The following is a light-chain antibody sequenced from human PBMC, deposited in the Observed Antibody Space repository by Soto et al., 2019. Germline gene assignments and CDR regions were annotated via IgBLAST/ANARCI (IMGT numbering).Light chain of an antibody. CDR3: CSYAGSSTPYVV. V-gene: IGLV2-23*01. J-gene: IGLJ2*01. CDR1: SSDVGSYNL. CDR2: EGS. Sequence: QSVLTQPASVSGSPGQSITISCTGTSSDVGSYNLVSWYQQHPGKAPKLMIYEGSKRPSGVSNRFSGSKSGNTASLIISGLQAEDEADYYCCSYAGSSTPYVVFGGGTKLTVL.